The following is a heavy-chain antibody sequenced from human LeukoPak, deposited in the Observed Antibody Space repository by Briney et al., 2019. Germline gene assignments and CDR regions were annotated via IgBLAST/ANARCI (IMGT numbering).Heavy chain of an antibody. V-gene: IGHV1-8*01. CDR2: MNPNSGNT. CDR3: ATDLLSPVVVAAFSY. Sequence: ASVKVSCKASGYTFTSYDINWVRQATGQGLEWMGWMNPNSGNTGYAQKFQGRVTMTEDTSTDTACMELSSLRSEDTAVYYCATDLLSPVVVAAFSYWGQGTLVTVSS. CDR1: GYTFTSYD. D-gene: IGHD2-15*01. J-gene: IGHJ4*02.